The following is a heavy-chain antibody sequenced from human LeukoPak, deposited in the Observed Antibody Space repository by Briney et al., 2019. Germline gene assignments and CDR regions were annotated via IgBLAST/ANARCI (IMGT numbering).Heavy chain of an antibody. CDR3: ARDPRDGYGHFDY. CDR1: GFTFSGNH. D-gene: IGHD5-24*01. CDR2: IYIEGDT. J-gene: IGHJ4*02. Sequence: GGSLRLSCVVSGFTFSGNHINWVRQAPGKGLEWVSVIYIEGDTYCSDSVKGRFTIARDNSKRTVYLQMNSLKPEDTGVYYCARDPRDGYGHFDYWGQGTLVTVSS. V-gene: IGHV3-53*05.